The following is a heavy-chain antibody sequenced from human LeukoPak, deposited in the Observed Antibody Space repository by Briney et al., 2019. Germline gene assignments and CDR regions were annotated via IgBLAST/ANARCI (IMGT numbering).Heavy chain of an antibody. J-gene: IGHJ3*02. CDR2: ISGSGGST. CDR1: GFTFSSYA. Sequence: SGGSLRLSCAASGFTFSSYAMSWVRQAPGKGLEWVSAISGSGGSTYYADSVKGRFTISRDNSKNTLYLQMNSLRAEDTAVYYCARGNPITIRAFDIWGQGTMVTVSS. V-gene: IGHV3-23*01. CDR3: ARGNPITIRAFDI. D-gene: IGHD5-12*01.